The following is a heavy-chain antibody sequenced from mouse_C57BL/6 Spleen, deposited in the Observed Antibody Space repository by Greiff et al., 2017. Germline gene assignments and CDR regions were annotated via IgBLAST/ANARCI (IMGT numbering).Heavy chain of an antibody. V-gene: IGHV1-59*01. CDR1: GYTFTSYW. Sequence: QVQLQQPGAELVRPGTSVKSSCKASGYTFTSYWMHWVKQRPGQGLEWIGVIDPSDSYTNYNQKFKGKATLTVDTSSSTAYMQLSSLTSEDSAVYYCARGDWDAMDYWGQGTSVTVSS. CDR2: IDPSDSYT. J-gene: IGHJ4*01. CDR3: ARGDWDAMDY.